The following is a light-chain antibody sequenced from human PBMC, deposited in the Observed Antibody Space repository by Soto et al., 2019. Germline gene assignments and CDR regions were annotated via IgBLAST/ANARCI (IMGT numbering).Light chain of an antibody. CDR2: DAS. J-gene: IGKJ4*01. CDR1: QDISNY. Sequence: DIQMTQSPSTLSGSVGDRVTITCQASQDISNYLNWYQQKPGKAPKLLIYDASNLETGVPSRFSGSGSGTDFTFTISSLQPEDIATFYCQQYDNFPLTFGGGTNVEIK. CDR3: QQYDNFPLT. V-gene: IGKV1-33*01.